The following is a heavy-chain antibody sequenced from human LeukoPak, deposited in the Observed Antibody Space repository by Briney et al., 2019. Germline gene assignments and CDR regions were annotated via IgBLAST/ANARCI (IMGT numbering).Heavy chain of an antibody. CDR2: TSYSGNT. Sequence: SETLSLTCIASGGSIGNYYWNWIRQPPGKGLEWIGYTSYSGNTIYNPSLKSRVTISIDPFKNQLSLKVTSVTAADTAVYYCARGHGYFGMDVWGQGTTVTISS. V-gene: IGHV4-59*01. CDR3: ARGHGYFGMDV. CDR1: GGSIGNYY. J-gene: IGHJ6*02.